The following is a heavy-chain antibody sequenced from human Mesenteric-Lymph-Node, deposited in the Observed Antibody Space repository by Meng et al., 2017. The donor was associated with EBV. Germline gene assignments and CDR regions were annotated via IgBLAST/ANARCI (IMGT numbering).Heavy chain of an antibody. V-gene: IGHV7-4-1*02. Sequence: KPGAPVKASCKASGYTFTGYFIHWVRQAPGQGLEWMGRINTNTGNPTYAQGFTGRFVFSLDTSVSTAYLQISSLKAEDTAVYYCARDHYCSGGSCYDYWGQGTLVTVSS. CDR2: INTNTGNP. CDR1: GYTFTGYF. CDR3: ARDHYCSGGSCYDY. J-gene: IGHJ4*02. D-gene: IGHD2-15*01.